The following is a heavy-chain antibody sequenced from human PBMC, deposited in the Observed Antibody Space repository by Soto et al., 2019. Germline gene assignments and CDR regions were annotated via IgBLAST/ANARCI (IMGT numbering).Heavy chain of an antibody. CDR3: ARVAAVEMATIGGAFDI. CDR2: IIPILGIA. CDR1: GGTFSSYT. D-gene: IGHD5-12*01. J-gene: IGHJ3*02. Sequence: SVKVSWKASGGTFSSYTISWVRQAPGQGLEWMGRIIPILGIANYAQKFQGRVTITADKSTSTAYMELSSLRSEDTAVYYCARVAAVEMATIGGAFDIWGQGTMVTVSS. V-gene: IGHV1-69*02.